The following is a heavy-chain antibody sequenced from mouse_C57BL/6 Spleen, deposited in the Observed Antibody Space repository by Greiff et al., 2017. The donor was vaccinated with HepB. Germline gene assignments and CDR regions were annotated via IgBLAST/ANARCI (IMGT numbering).Heavy chain of an antibody. Sequence: QVQLQQSGAELVKPGASVKLSCKASGYTFTSYWMQWVKQRPGQGLEWIGEIDPSDSYTNYNQKFKGKATLTVDTSASTAYMQLSSLTSEDSAVYYCARSGLPFDYWGQGTTLTVSS. J-gene: IGHJ2*01. V-gene: IGHV1-50*01. D-gene: IGHD2-2*01. CDR2: IDPSDSYT. CDR3: ARSGLPFDY. CDR1: GYTFTSYW.